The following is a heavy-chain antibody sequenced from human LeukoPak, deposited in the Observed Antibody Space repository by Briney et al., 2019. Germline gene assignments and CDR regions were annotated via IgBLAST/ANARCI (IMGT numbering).Heavy chain of an antibody. J-gene: IGHJ4*02. Sequence: SETLSLTCSVSGDSINTDYWSWIRQPAGKGPEWIGRIYSSGTTNYNPSLKSRATMSLDKSKNQFSLKLTSATAADTAVYYCARADSSSAYTAFDSWGQGTLVTVSS. CDR3: ARADSSSAYTAFDS. D-gene: IGHD2-2*01. V-gene: IGHV4-4*07. CDR1: GDSINTDY. CDR2: IYSSGTT.